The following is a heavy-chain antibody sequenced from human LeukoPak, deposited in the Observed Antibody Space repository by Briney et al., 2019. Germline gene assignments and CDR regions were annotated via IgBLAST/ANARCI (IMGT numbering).Heavy chain of an antibody. V-gene: IGHV4-39*07. CDR2: IYYSGIT. CDR3: ARGRLGSYSDF. J-gene: IGHJ4*02. Sequence: SETPSLTCTVSGDSISSSTDYWCYIRQPPGKGLEWIGSIYYSGITHYNPSLKSRLTISVDTSKKQSSLKLTSVTAADTAVHYCARGRLGSYSDFWGQGTLVTVSS. CDR1: GDSISSSTDY. D-gene: IGHD3-16*01.